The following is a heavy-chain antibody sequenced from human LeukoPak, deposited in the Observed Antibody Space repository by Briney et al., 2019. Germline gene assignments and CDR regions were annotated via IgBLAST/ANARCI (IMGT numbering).Heavy chain of an antibody. CDR2: IYTGGNT. D-gene: IGHD1-26*01. J-gene: IGHJ4*02. CDR1: GFTVDSNY. V-gene: IGHV3-53*01. CDR3: ARYSGSYYYPPAWDL. Sequence: GGSLRLSCAASGFTVDSNYLSWVRQAPGKGPEWVSTIYTGGNTYYADSVKGRFTISRDNSKNTLYLQMDSLRADDTAVYYRARYSGSYYYPPAWDLWGQGTLVTVSS.